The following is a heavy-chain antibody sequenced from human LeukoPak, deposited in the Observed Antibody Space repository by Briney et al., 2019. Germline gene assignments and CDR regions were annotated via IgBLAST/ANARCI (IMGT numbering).Heavy chain of an antibody. CDR3: ARYDYGDPREAFDI. D-gene: IGHD4-17*01. CDR2: IYYSRTT. J-gene: IGHJ3*02. Sequence: PSETLSLTCTVSGGSISSDYWNWIRQPPGKGLEWIGYIYYSRTTNYNPSLKSRVTISVDTSKNQFSLKLSSVTAADTAVYYCARYDYGDPREAFDIWGQGTMVTVSS. V-gene: IGHV4-59*08. CDR1: GGSISSDY.